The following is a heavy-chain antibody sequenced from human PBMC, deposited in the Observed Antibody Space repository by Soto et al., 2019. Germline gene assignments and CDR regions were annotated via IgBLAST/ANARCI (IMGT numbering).Heavy chain of an antibody. Sequence: QVQLQESGPGLVEPSQTLSLTCSVSGGFISRGGYYWSRIRQFPGKGLEWIGYIHYRGSTYYNPSLKSRGSISVDMSKNQLSLNLTSVTAADTAVYYCARCRDAFGFDSWGQGPLVTVSS. CDR2: IHYRGST. CDR3: ARCRDAFGFDS. J-gene: IGHJ4*02. CDR1: GGFISRGGYY. D-gene: IGHD2-2*01. V-gene: IGHV4-31*03.